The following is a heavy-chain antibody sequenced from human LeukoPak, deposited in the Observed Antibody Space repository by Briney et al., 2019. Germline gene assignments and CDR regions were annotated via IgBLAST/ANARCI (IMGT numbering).Heavy chain of an antibody. V-gene: IGHV5-51*01. CDR3: ARHLDDSSGYYYRTMYYFDY. D-gene: IGHD3-22*01. CDR2: VSPGDSDT. Sequence: GESLKISCKGSGYSFTTYRIGWVRQMPGKGLEWMGVVSPGDSDTRYSPSFQGQVTISADKSISTAYLQWSSLKASDTAMYYCARHLDDSSGYYYRTMYYFDYWGQGTLVTVSS. CDR1: GYSFTTYR. J-gene: IGHJ4*02.